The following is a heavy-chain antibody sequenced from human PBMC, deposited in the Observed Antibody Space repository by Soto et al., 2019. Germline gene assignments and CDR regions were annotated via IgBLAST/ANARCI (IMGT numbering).Heavy chain of an antibody. D-gene: IGHD2-15*01. CDR1: GYTLSSYC. CDR3: ARDIVVVVAATFGYYYGMDV. Sequence: GGPVEVSCKASGYTLSSYCISWVRQAPGQGLEWMGWISAYNGNTNYAQKLQGRVTLTTDTSTSTAYMELRSLRSDDTAVYYCARDIVVVVAATFGYYYGMDVWGQGTTVTVSS. V-gene: IGHV1-18*01. CDR2: ISAYNGNT. J-gene: IGHJ6*02.